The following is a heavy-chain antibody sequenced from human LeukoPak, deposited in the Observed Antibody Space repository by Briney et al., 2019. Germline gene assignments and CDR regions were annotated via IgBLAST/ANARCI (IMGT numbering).Heavy chain of an antibody. J-gene: IGHJ4*02. V-gene: IGHV3-23*01. CDR2: TSSSDAGT. CDR3: AKVGHYYDSSGYYDY. D-gene: IGHD3-22*01. Sequence: PGGSLRLSCAASGFALSSYAMSWVRQAPGKGLEWVSATSSSDAGTYHAESVRGRFTISRDNSKNTLYLQMNSLRAEDTAVYYCAKVGHYYDSSGYYDYWGQGTLVTVSS. CDR1: GFALSSYA.